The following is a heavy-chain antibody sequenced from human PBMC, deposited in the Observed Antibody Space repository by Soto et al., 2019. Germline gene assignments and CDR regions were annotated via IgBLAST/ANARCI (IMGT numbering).Heavy chain of an antibody. CDR2: ILNDGSNR. Sequence: QVQLVESGGCVVQPGRSLRLSCAASEFTFSNYGMHWVRQAPGKGLEWVAVILNDGSNRYHADSVKDRFTISRDNSKNTLYLQMNSLRAEDPAVYYCARDDEYSGNGMDVWGQGTTVTVS. CDR3: ARDDEYSGNGMDV. V-gene: IGHV3-33*01. J-gene: IGHJ6*02. CDR1: EFTFSNYG. D-gene: IGHD3-10*01.